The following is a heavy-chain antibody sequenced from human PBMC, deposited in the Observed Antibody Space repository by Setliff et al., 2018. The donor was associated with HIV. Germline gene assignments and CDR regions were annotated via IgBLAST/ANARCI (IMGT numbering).Heavy chain of an antibody. D-gene: IGHD5-12*01. CDR1: GGSISDFY. CDR2: VHTSGSS. Sequence: PSETLSLTCDVSGGSISDFYWSWIRQSPRWGLEWIGYVHTSGSSNYNLSPKSRATISVDTSTNQFSLKLTSLTAADTAVYYCVRGGTGWLRGLFDYWGRGILVTVS. V-gene: IGHV4-4*08. CDR3: VRGGTGWLRGLFDY. J-gene: IGHJ4*02.